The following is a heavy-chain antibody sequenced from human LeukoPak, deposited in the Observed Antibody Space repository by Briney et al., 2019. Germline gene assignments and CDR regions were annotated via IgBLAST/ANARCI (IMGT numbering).Heavy chain of an antibody. J-gene: IGHJ4*02. Sequence: GGSLRLSCAASGFTFSSYAMSWVRQAPGRGLEWVSDISGGGATTFYADSVKGRFTISRDNSKNTLYLQLSSLRAEDTAVYYCAKSTGYSTTGRDFDSWGRGTLVTVSS. CDR3: AKSTGYSTTGRDFDS. CDR2: ISGGGATT. D-gene: IGHD6-13*01. V-gene: IGHV3-23*01. CDR1: GFTFSSYA.